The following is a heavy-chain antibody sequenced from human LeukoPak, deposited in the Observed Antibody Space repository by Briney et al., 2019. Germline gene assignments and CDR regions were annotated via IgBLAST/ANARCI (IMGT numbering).Heavy chain of an antibody. CDR3: ARGRMIQRWFDP. D-gene: IGHD3-16*01. Sequence: SETLSLTCTVSSGSISSGDYYWSWIRQPPGKGLEWIGYIYYSGSTYYNPSLKSRVTISVDTSKNQFSLKLSSVTAADTAVYYCARGRMIQRWFDPWGQGTLVTVSS. J-gene: IGHJ5*02. V-gene: IGHV4-30-4*01. CDR1: SGSISSGDYY. CDR2: IYYSGST.